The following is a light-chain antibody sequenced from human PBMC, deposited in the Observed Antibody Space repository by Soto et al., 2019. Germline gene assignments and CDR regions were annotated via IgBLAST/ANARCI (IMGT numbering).Light chain of an antibody. Sequence: QAVVTQEPSLTVSPGGTVTLTCGSSTGAVTNVHDPYWFQQKPGQAPRTLIYDTTNRHSWTPARFSGSLLGGKAALTLSGAQPEDEAEYYCLLSYNGPYVFGTGTKVTVL. V-gene: IGLV7-46*01. J-gene: IGLJ1*01. CDR2: DTT. CDR1: TGAVTNVHD. CDR3: LLSYNGPYV.